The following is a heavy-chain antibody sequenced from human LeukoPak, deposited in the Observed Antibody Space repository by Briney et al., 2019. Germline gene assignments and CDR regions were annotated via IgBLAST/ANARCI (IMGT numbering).Heavy chain of an antibody. D-gene: IGHD1-1*01. CDR2: IRKDGREI. Sequence: PGGSLRLSCVASGFSFSTSWMTWVRQAPGKGLEWVANIRKDGREIYYVDSVKGRFTISRDDTKNSLYLQMNSLRAEDTAVYFCARDGDSWNDFDYWGQGTLVTVSS. CDR1: GFSFSTSW. CDR3: ARDGDSWNDFDY. J-gene: IGHJ4*02. V-gene: IGHV3-7*01.